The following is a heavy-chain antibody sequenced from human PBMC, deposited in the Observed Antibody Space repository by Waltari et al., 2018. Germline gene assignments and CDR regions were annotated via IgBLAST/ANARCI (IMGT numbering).Heavy chain of an antibody. Sequence: EVQLLGSGGGLVQPGGSLRLSCAASGFTFSGSVMSWVRQAPGKGLDWSSSISADSGSTYYGDSVKGRFTISRDNSRNTLYLQMDSLRAEDTAIYYCAKGSSTGRPYYFDYWGQGTLVTVSS. CDR2: ISADSGST. CDR3: AKGSSTGRPYYFDY. CDR1: GFTFSGSV. V-gene: IGHV3-23*01. J-gene: IGHJ4*02.